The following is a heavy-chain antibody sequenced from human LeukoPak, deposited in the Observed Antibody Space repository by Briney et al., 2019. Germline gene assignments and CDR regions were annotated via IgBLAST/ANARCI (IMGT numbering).Heavy chain of an antibody. CDR3: ARGHYYDSSGYYY. Sequence: SEALSLTCAVYGGSFSGYYWSWIRQPPGKGLEWIGEINHSGSTNYNPSLKSRATISVDTSKNQFSLKLSSVTAADTAVYYCARGHYYDSSGYYYWGQGTLVTVSS. CDR2: INHSGST. D-gene: IGHD3-22*01. V-gene: IGHV4-34*01. CDR1: GGSFSGYY. J-gene: IGHJ4*02.